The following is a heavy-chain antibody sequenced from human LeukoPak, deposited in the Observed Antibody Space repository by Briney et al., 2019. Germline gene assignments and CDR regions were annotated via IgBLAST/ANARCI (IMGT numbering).Heavy chain of an antibody. V-gene: IGHV1-2*02. Sequence: GASVKVSCKASVYTFTNFYIHGVGQPPGQGLDGMGGRNPNSGDTSYAREFQDRVTMTRDTSLTTAYMELSSLRSDDTAVYYCARRPINCIITNCYVDNWGQGTLVTVSS. J-gene: IGHJ4*02. CDR2: RNPNSGDT. CDR1: VYTFTNFY. CDR3: ARRPINCIITNCYVDN. D-gene: IGHD2-2*01.